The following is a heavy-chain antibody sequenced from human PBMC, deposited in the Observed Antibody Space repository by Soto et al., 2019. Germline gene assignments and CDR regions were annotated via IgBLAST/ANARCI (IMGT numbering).Heavy chain of an antibody. Sequence: SETLSLTCTVSGGSISSYYWSWIRQPPGKGLEWIGYIYYSGSTNYNPSLKSRVTISVDTSKNQFSLKLSSVTAADTAVYYCARIYSSSSYVDYWGQGTLVTFS. J-gene: IGHJ4*02. CDR1: GGSISSYY. CDR3: ARIYSSSSYVDY. D-gene: IGHD6-6*01. CDR2: IYYSGST. V-gene: IGHV4-59*01.